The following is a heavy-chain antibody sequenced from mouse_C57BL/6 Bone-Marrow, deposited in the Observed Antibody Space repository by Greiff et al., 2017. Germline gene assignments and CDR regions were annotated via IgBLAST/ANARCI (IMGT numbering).Heavy chain of an antibody. D-gene: IGHD1-1*01. V-gene: IGHV2-9-1*01. CDR3: ARIYYGSSWYFDV. CDR2: IWTGGGT. Sequence: VQLQQSGPGLVAPSQSLSITCTISWVRQPPGKGLEWLGVIWTGGGTNYNSALKSRLSISKDNSKSQVFLKMNSLQTDDTARYYCARIYYGSSWYFDVWGTGTTVTVSS. J-gene: IGHJ1*03.